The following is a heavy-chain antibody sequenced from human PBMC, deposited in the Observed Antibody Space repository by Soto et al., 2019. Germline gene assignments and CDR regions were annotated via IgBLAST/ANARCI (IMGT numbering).Heavy chain of an antibody. V-gene: IGHV3-23*01. J-gene: IGHJ2*01. D-gene: IGHD3-10*01. CDR3: ARKVPGSTSRPDYWYFDL. Sequence: EVQLLESGGGLVQPGGSLRLSCAGSGFTFINFAMNWVRQAPGKGLEWVSTISGGGDAAFFADSGRGRFTISRDNSKDTVTLQMNSLGVDDTAVYYCARKVPGSTSRPDYWYFDLWGRGPLVTVSS. CDR2: ISGGGDAA. CDR1: GFTFINFA.